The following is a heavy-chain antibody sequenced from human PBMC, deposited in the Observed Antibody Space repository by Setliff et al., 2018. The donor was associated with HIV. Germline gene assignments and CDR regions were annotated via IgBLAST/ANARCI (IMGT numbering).Heavy chain of an antibody. J-gene: IGHJ6*03. Sequence: PSETLSLTCTVSGGSISSSSYYWGWIRQPPGKGLEWIGSIYYSGSTYYNPSLKSRVTISVDTSKNQFSLKLSSVTAADTAVYYCARSYSSGWNAQNYYYYHMDVWGKGTTVTVSS. D-gene: IGHD6-19*01. CDR1: GGSISSSSYY. CDR2: IYYSGST. CDR3: ARSYSSGWNAQNYYYYHMDV. V-gene: IGHV4-39*01.